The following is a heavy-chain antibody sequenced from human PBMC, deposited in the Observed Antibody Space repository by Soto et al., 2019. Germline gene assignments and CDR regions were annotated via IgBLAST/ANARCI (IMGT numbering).Heavy chain of an antibody. CDR2: INAGSGNT. V-gene: IGHV1-3*01. CDR1: GYTSTNYG. Sequence: ASVKVSCKASGYTSTNYGMHWVRQAPGRRLEWMGWINAGSGNTKYSQKFQGRITITRDTSASTVYMELSSLRSEDTAVYYCANDIIVTPGARGFDYGGEGARVTVPS. D-gene: IGHD2-2*01. J-gene: IGHJ4*02. CDR3: ANDIIVTPGARGFDY.